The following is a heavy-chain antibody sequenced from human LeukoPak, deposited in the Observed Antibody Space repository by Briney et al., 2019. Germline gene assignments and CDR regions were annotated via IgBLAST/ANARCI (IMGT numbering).Heavy chain of an antibody. CDR2: ISYDGSNK. J-gene: IGHJ4*02. Sequence: GGSLRLSCAASGFTFSSYALHWVRQAPGKGLEWAAVISYDGSNKYYADSVKGRFTISRDNSKNTSYLQKNSLRAEDTAVYYCARDRVSGPYGAIDYWGQGTLVTVSS. CDR3: ARDRVSGPYGAIDY. V-gene: IGHV3-30*04. CDR1: GFTFSSYA. D-gene: IGHD6-19*01.